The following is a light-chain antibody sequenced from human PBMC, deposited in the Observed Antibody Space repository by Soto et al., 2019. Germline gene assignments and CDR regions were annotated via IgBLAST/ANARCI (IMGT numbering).Light chain of an antibody. V-gene: IGKV3-20*01. CDR1: QSVTSNY. J-gene: IGKJ1*01. Sequence: EIVLTQSPGTLSSSPGERATLSCRASQSVTSNYLAWYHQKRGQAPRLLIYGVSTRATGIPARFSGSGSGTDFTLTITRLEPEDSAVYFCQQYTGPPTTFGQGTKVDIK. CDR2: GVS. CDR3: QQYTGPPTT.